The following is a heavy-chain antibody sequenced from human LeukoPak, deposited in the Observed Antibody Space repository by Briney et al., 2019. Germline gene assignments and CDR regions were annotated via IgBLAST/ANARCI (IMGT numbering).Heavy chain of an antibody. J-gene: IGHJ4*02. D-gene: IGHD6-13*01. CDR2: IDPNSGGT. CDR1: GYTFTGYY. Sequence: GASVKVSCKASGYTFTGYYIDWVRQAPGQGLEWMGWIDPNSGGTNYAQKFQGRVTMTRDTSISTAYMGLSALRSDDTAVYYCARGQAGTRFDYWGKGALVTVSS. CDR3: ARGQAGTRFDY. V-gene: IGHV1-2*02.